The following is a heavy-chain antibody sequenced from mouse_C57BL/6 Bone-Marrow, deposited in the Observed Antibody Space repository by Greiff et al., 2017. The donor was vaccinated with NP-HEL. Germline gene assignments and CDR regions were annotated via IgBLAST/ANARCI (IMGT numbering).Heavy chain of an antibody. CDR2: ISTYSFSA. CDR1: RASCPYSS. CDR3: ARWTDYYDSSS. D-gene: IGHD1-1*01. Sequence: VQLQQSGPELVRPRVSVKISCKGPRASCPYSSMHFFNPTHSKSLEWIGVISTYSFSASCNQKFKDKATMTVDKSSSTAYMELARLTSEDSAVYYCARWTDYYDSSSRGQGTSVTVSS. V-gene: IGHV1-67*01. J-gene: IGHJ4*01.